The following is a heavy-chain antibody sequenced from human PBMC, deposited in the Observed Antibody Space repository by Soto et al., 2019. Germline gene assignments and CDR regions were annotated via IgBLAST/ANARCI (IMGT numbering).Heavy chain of an antibody. J-gene: IGHJ3*02. CDR1: GFTFSNAW. V-gene: IGHV3-15*07. CDR2: IKSKTDGGTT. CDR3: TTSAYYDSSGYYPYDAFDI. D-gene: IGHD3-22*01. Sequence: PGGSLRLSCAASGFTFSNAWMNWVRQAPGKGLEWVGRIKSKTDGGTTDYAAPVKGRFTISRDDSKNTLYLQMNSLKTEDTAVYYCTTSAYYDSSGYYPYDAFDIWGQGTMVTVPS.